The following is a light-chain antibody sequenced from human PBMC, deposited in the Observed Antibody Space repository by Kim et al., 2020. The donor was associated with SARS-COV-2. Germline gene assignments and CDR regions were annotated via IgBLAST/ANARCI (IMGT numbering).Light chain of an antibody. CDR2: GAS. J-gene: IGKJ1*01. CDR1: QSVSSSY. V-gene: IGKV3-20*01. Sequence: SPGERATLSCRASQSVSSSYLAWYQQKPGQAPRLLIYGASNRATGIPDRFSGSGSGTDFSLTISRLEPEDFAVYYCQQYGASPWTFGQGTKVDIK. CDR3: QQYGASPWT.